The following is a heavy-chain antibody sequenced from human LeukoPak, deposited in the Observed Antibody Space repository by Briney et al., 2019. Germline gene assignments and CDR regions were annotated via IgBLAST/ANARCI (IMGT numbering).Heavy chain of an antibody. J-gene: IGHJ6*03. D-gene: IGHD2-8*01. CDR1: GFTFKTYG. V-gene: IGHV3-30*02. CDR2: IRCDGSNK. CDR3: ARGALYAIFPADYMDV. Sequence: GGSLRLSCAASGFTFKTYGMHWVRQAPGKGLEWVAFIRCDGSNKFYPDSVKSRLTISRDDSKNTLYLQVDSLRVDDTAIYYCARGALYAIFPADYMDVWGKGTTVTVSS.